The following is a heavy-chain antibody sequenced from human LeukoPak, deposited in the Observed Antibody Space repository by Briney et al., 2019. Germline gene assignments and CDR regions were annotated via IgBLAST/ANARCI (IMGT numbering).Heavy chain of an antibody. J-gene: IGHJ4*02. CDR2: INPKRGGT. Sequence: ASVKVSCKASGYSFTDYYMHWGRQAPGQGLEWMGRINPKRGGTNYAQKFQGRVTLTRDTSISTAHMELSRLTSDDTAVYYCALLWFGELWTKDYWGQGTLVTVSS. V-gene: IGHV1-2*06. CDR1: GYSFTDYY. D-gene: IGHD3-10*01. CDR3: ALLWFGELWTKDY.